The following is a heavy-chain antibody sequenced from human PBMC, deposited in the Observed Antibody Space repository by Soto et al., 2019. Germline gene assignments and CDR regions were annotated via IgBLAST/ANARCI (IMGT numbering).Heavy chain of an antibody. CDR1: GYSFTDYH. CDR3: ARGDSTDCSNGVCSFFYXHDMDV. D-gene: IGHD2-8*01. J-gene: IGHJ6*02. Sequence: ASVKVSCKASGYSFTDYHIHWVRQAPGQGLEWLGRINPKSGGTSTSQKFQGWVTMTTDTSLSTASMELTRLTSDDTAIYYCARGDSTDCSNGVCSFFYXHDMDVWGQGTTVTVSS. CDR2: INPKSGGT. V-gene: IGHV1-2*04.